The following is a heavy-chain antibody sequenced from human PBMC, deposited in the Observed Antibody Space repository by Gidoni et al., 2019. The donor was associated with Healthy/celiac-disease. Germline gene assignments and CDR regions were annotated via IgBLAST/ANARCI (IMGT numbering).Heavy chain of an antibody. CDR2: IRAYHGNT. J-gene: IGHJ6*03. CDR3: ARGGIAARRGHYYYYMDV. Sequence: QVQLVQSGAEVKKPGASVKVSCKASGYTFTSYGISWVRQAPGQGLEWMGWIRAYHGNTNYAQKLQGRVTMTTDTPTSTAYMELRSLRSDDTAVYYCARGGIAARRGHYYYYMDVWGKGTTVTVSS. V-gene: IGHV1-18*01. CDR1: GYTFTSYG. D-gene: IGHD6-6*01.